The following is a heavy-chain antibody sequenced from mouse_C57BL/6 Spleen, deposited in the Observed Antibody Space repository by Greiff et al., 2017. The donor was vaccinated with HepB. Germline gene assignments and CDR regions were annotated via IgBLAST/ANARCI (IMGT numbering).Heavy chain of an antibody. J-gene: IGHJ1*03. Sequence: VKLQESGPELVKPGASVKISCKASGYAFSSSWMNWVKQRPGKGLEWIGRIYPGDGDTNYNGKFKGKATLTADKSSSTAYMQLSSLTSEDSAVYFCARWGYGSYWYFDVWGTGTTVTVSS. V-gene: IGHV1-82*01. CDR2: IYPGDGDT. CDR3: ARWGYGSYWYFDV. CDR1: GYAFSSSW. D-gene: IGHD2-1*01.